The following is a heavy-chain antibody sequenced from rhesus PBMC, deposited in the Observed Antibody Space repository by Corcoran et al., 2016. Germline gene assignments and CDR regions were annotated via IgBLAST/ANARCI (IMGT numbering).Heavy chain of an antibody. J-gene: IGHJ3*01. CDR3: ARHKIFGLGDAFDF. Sequence: EVQLVETGGGLVQPGGSLKLSCAASGFTFSSYGMSWVRQAPGKGLEWVSAINSGGGSTYYADSVKGRFTISRDNSKNTLSLQMNSLRAEDTAVYYCARHKIFGLGDAFDFWGQGLRVTVSS. CDR2: INSGGGST. D-gene: IGHD3-3*01. CDR1: GFTFSSYG. V-gene: IGHV3S5*01.